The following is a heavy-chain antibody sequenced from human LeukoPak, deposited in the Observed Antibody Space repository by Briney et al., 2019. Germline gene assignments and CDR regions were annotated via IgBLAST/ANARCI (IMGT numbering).Heavy chain of an antibody. V-gene: IGHV1-69*05. Sequence: GASVKVSCKASGGTFSSYAISWVRQAPGQGLEWMGRIIPIFGTANYAQKFQGRVTITTDESTSTAYMELSSLRSEDTAVYYCARGNLERGYFDYRGQGTLVTVSS. CDR2: IIPIFGTA. CDR3: ARGNLERGYFDY. CDR1: GGTFSSYA. D-gene: IGHD1-1*01. J-gene: IGHJ4*02.